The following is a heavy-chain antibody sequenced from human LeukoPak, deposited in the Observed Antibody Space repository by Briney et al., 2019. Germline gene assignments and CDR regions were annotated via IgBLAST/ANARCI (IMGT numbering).Heavy chain of an antibody. V-gene: IGHV1-18*04. CDR1: GYTFTGYY. J-gene: IGHJ4*02. CDR3: ARVHFIAAGDY. CDR2: ISAYNGNT. D-gene: IGHD6-13*01. Sequence: ASVKVSCKASGYTFTGYYMHWVRQAPGQGLEWMGWISAYNGNTNYAQKLQGRVTMTTDTSTSTAYMELRSLRSDDTAVYYCARVHFIAAGDYWGQGTLVTVSS.